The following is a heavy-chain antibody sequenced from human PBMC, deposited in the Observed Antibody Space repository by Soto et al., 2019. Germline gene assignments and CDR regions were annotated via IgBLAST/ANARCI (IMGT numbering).Heavy chain of an antibody. V-gene: IGHV4-59*01. J-gene: IGHJ1*01. Sequence: SETLSLTCTVSGGSINSYYWSWIRQPPGKGLEWIGYIYYSGSTNYNPSLKSRVTISVDTSKNQFSLKLSSVTAADTAVYYCAKGVPGIAVAGTGYFQHWGRGTLVTVSS. CDR2: IYYSGST. D-gene: IGHD6-19*01. CDR3: AKGVPGIAVAGTGYFQH. CDR1: GGSINSYY.